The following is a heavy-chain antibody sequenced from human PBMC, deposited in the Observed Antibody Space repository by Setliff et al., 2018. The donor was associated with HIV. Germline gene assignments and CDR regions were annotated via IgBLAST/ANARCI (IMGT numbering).Heavy chain of an antibody. CDR2: IWNDGSNQ. CDR3: ATAYDTNGYDYYFDL. CDR1: GFAVSSFG. J-gene: IGHJ2*01. D-gene: IGHD3-22*01. V-gene: IGHV3-33*01. Sequence: GGSLRLSCGASGFAVSSFGMHWVRQVPGKGLEWVAVIWNDGSNQFYADSVKGRFTISRDISKNTIYLTLNNMRPDDSAVYYCATAYDTNGYDYYFDLWGRGTLVTVSS.